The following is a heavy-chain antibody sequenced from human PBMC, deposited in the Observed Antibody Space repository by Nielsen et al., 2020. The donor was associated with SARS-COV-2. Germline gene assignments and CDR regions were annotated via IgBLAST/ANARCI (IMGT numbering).Heavy chain of an antibody. CDR2: MNPNSGNT. CDR1: GGTFSSYA. J-gene: IGHJ4*02. V-gene: IGHV1-8*02. D-gene: IGHD3-22*01. Sequence: ASVKVSCKASGGTFSSYAISWVRPAPGQGLEWMGWMNPNSGNTGYAQKFKGRVTMTRDTSISTAYMELSSLTSEDTAVYYCARRADYYDSSAYYYWGQGILVTVSS. CDR3: ARRADYYDSSAYYY.